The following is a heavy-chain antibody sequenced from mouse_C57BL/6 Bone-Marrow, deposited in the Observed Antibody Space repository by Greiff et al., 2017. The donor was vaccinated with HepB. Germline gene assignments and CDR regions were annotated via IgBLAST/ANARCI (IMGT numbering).Heavy chain of an antibody. V-gene: IGHV1-26*01. CDR2: INPNNGGT. CDR1: GYTFTDYF. CDR3: AREGDGNWGFAY. J-gene: IGHJ3*01. Sequence: VPLQPSGPELVQPGASVKISCTASGYTFTDYFMHLVNPSHGKSLEWIGNINPNNGGTSYNQKFKGKATLTVDKSSSTAYMELRSLTSEDSAVYYCAREGDGNWGFAYWGQGTLVTVSA. D-gene: IGHD2-1*01.